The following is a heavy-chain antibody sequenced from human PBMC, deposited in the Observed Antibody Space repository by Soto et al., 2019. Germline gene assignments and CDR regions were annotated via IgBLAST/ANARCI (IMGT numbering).Heavy chain of an antibody. CDR3: AREYYYDRRRRRYFQQ. J-gene: IGHJ1*01. Sequence: QVQLQQWGAGLLKPSETLSLTCAVYGGSFSGYYWSWIRQPPGKGLEWIGEINHSGSTNYNPSLKSRVTISVDTSKNQFSLKLSSVTAADTAVYYCAREYYYDRRRRRYFQQWGQGTLVTVS. D-gene: IGHD3-22*01. CDR1: GGSFSGYY. V-gene: IGHV4-34*01. CDR2: INHSGST.